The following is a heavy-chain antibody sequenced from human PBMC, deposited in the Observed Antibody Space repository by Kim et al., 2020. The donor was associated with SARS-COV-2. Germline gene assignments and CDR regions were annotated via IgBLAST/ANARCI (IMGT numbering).Heavy chain of an antibody. CDR3: ARDGVPYGYSFDY. CDR2: IYTSGST. V-gene: IGHV4-61*02. Sequence: SETLSLTCTVSGGSISSGSYYWSWIRQPAGKGLEWIGRIYTSGSTNYNPSLKSRVTISVDTSKNQFSLKLSSVTAADTAVYYCARDGVPYGYSFDYWGQGTLVTVSS. D-gene: IGHD5-18*01. J-gene: IGHJ4*02. CDR1: GGSISSGSYY.